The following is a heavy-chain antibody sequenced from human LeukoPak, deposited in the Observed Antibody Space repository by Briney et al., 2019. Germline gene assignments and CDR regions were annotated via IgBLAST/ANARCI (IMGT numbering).Heavy chain of an antibody. CDR1: GGSINSHY. Sequence: SETLSLTCTVSGGSINSHYWSWIRQPPGKGLEWIGHIYYRGITKYIPSLKSRVTISLDMSKNQFSLKLASATAADTAVYYCARSVATIFDYYMDVWGNGTTVTVSS. CDR2: IYYRGIT. V-gene: IGHV4-59*11. CDR3: ARSVATIFDYYMDV. D-gene: IGHD5-24*01. J-gene: IGHJ6*03.